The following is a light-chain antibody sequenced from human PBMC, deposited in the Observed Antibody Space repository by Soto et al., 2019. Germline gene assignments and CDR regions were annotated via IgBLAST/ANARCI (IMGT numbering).Light chain of an antibody. CDR1: HSISTF. V-gene: IGKV1-39*01. Sequence: DIQMTQSPSSLSASVGDRVTITCRASHSISTFLNWYQHTPGKAPKLLIYSASTLQSGVPPRFSGSGSGTDFTLTISSLQPEDFGTYYCQQSYNTLTFGGGTKVEIK. J-gene: IGKJ4*01. CDR2: SAS. CDR3: QQSYNTLT.